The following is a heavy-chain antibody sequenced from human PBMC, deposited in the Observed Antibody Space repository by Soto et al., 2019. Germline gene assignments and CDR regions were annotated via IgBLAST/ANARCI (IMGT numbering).Heavy chain of an antibody. CDR2: MNPNSGNT. CDR1: GYTFTSYD. Sequence: ASVKVSCKASGYTFTSYDINWVRQATGQGLEWMGWMNPNSGNTGYAQKFQGRVTMTRNTSISTAYMELSSLRSEDTAVYYCASAHYYDSSGNYPNFDYWGQGTLVTVSS. D-gene: IGHD3-22*01. CDR3: ASAHYYDSSGNYPNFDY. J-gene: IGHJ4*02. V-gene: IGHV1-8*01.